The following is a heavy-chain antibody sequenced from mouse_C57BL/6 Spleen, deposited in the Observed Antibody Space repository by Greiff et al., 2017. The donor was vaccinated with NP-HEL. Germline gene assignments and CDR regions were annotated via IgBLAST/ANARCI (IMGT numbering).Heavy chain of an antibody. CDR1: GYTFTSYW. D-gene: IGHD2-3*01. V-gene: IGHV1-74*01. CDR2: IHPSDSDT. CDR3: AIDRRLLDAMDY. Sequence: QVQLKQPGAELVKPGASVKVSCKASGYTFTSYWMHWVKQRPGQGLEWIGRIHPSDSDTNYNQKFKGKATLTVDKSSSTAYMQLSSLTSEDSAVYYCAIDRRLLDAMDYWGQGTSVTVSS. J-gene: IGHJ4*01.